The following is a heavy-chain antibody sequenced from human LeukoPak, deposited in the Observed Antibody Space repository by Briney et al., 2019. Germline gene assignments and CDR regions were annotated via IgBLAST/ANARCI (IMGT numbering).Heavy chain of an antibody. CDR1: GYSISSGYY. CDR2: IYHSGST. Sequence: SETLSLTCTVSGYSISSGYYWGWIRQPPGKGLEWIGSIYHSGSTYYNPSLKSRVTISVDKSKNQFSLKLSSVTAADTAVYYCAAAVPGIAVAYWGQGTLVTVSS. J-gene: IGHJ4*02. V-gene: IGHV4-38-2*02. D-gene: IGHD6-13*01. CDR3: AAAVPGIAVAY.